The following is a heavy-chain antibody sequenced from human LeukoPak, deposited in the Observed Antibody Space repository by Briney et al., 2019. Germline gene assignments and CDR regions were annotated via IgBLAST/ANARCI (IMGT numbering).Heavy chain of an antibody. J-gene: IGHJ4*02. Sequence: GESLKISCKGSGYSFTSYWIGWVRQMPGKGLEWMGIIYPGDSDTRYSPSFQGQVTISADKSISTAYLQWSSLKASDTAMYYCARCMGRGPIISKVDYWGQGTLVTVSS. D-gene: IGHD3-10*01. V-gene: IGHV5-51*01. CDR3: ARCMGRGPIISKVDY. CDR1: GYSFTSYW. CDR2: IYPGDSDT.